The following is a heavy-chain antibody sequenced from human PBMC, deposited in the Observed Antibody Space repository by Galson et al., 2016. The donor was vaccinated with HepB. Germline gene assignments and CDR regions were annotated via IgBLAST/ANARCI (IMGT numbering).Heavy chain of an antibody. CDR3: ARNLLVARRPENWFAP. CDR2: ISNTSETI. J-gene: IGHJ5*02. D-gene: IGHD2-21*01. V-gene: IGHV3-48*02. CDR1: GFSFSDYS. Sequence: SLRLSCAASGFSFSDYSMNWIRQTPGKGLEWISYISNTSETIYYAASVKGRFTISRDNAKKSLYLQMNSLRDEDKALYYCARNLLVARRPENWFAPWGQGTLVTVSS.